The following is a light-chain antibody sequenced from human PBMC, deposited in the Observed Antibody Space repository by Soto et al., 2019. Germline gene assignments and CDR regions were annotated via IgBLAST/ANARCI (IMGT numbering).Light chain of an antibody. CDR1: QSINGN. J-gene: IGKJ4*01. CDR2: ATS. CDR3: QQRSNWLT. Sequence: EIVMTQSPATLSVSPGERATLSCRASQSINGNLAWYQRKPGQAPRLLMYATSVRATGIPARFSGSGSGTEYTLTISSLEPEDFVVYYCQQRSNWLTFGGGTKVDIK. V-gene: IGKV3-15*01.